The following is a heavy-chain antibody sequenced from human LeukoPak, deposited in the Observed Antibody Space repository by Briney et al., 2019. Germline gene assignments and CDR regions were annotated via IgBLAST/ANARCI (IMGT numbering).Heavy chain of an antibody. D-gene: IGHD2-21*02. CDR3: ARAEASVTAFDF. J-gene: IGHJ4*02. CDR2: ISSRSDYI. V-gene: IGHV3-21*01. Sequence: GGSLRLSCAASGFTFDGYTMNWVRQAPGKGLEWVASISSRSDYIYYADSVRGRFTVSRENAKNSLSLQMNTLRAEDTATYYCARAEASVTAFDFWGQGTLVSVSS. CDR1: GFTFDGYT.